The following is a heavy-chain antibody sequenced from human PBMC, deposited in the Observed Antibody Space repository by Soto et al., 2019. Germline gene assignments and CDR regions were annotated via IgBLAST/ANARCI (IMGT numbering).Heavy chain of an antibody. V-gene: IGHV1-69*05. Sequence: QVHLEQSGAEVRKPGSSVKVSCKASGGTFSNSAISWVRQAPGQGLEWMGGIMPIFRTPDFAQKFQGRVTITPEESKSTAYMELSGLRSDGTAVYYCARDKDRLQLGGNYQYILHVWGQGTTVTVSS. CDR1: GGTFSNSA. J-gene: IGHJ6*02. D-gene: IGHD1-7*01. CDR3: ARDKDRLQLGGNYQYILHV. CDR2: IMPIFRTP.